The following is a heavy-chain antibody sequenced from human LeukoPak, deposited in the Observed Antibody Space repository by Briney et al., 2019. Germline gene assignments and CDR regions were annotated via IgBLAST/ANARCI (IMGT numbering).Heavy chain of an antibody. J-gene: IGHJ4*02. CDR2: ISSSRTT. V-gene: IGHV3-48*01. D-gene: IGHD6-19*01. Sequence: GGSLRLSCAASGFPFSSYSMNWVRQAPGEGLEWVSYISSSRTTSYADSVKGRFTISRDNAKNSLYLQMNSLRAEDTAVYYCARVSSGWFSWNDYWGQGTLVTVSS. CDR3: ARVSSGWFSWNDY. CDR1: GFPFSSYS.